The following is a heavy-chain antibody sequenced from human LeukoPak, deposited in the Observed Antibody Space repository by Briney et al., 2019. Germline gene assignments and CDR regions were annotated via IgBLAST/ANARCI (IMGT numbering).Heavy chain of an antibody. CDR3: ARASDPWLQLT. V-gene: IGHV4-59*01. Sequence: PSETLSLTCTVSGGSISTYYWSWIRQPPGKGLEWIGYISYSGSTNYNPSLRSRVTISVDTSKNQLSLKLSSVTAADTAVYYCARASDPWLQLTWGQGTLVTVSS. D-gene: IGHD5-24*01. CDR2: ISYSGST. CDR1: GGSISTYY. J-gene: IGHJ5*02.